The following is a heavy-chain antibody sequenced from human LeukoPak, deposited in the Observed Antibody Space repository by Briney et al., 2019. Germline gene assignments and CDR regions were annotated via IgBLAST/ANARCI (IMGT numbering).Heavy chain of an antibody. CDR2: IKRDGSEK. CDR3: ARVSYYYYGSGSYSQDAFDI. Sequence: PGGSLRLSCAASGFTFSSYWMSWVRQAPGKGLEWVANIKRDGSEKYYVDSVKGRFTISRDNAKNSLYLQMNSLRAEDTAVYYCARVSYYYYGSGSYSQDAFDIWGQGTMVTVSS. V-gene: IGHV3-7*01. J-gene: IGHJ3*02. CDR1: GFTFSSYW. D-gene: IGHD3-10*01.